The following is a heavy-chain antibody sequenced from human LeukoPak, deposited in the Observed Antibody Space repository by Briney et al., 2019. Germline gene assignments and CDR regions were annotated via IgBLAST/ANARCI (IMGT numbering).Heavy chain of an antibody. CDR3: ARAGYTISSYRFDY. CDR2: IYTTGRT. D-gene: IGHD3-16*02. Sequence: SETLSLNCSVSGGSINSYWWSWIRQPAGKGLEFIGRIYTTGRTNYNPSLKSRVSMSVDTSKNKFSLELRSVTAADTAASFCARAGYTISSYRFDYWGQGALVTVSS. CDR1: GGSINSYW. J-gene: IGHJ4*02. V-gene: IGHV4-4*07.